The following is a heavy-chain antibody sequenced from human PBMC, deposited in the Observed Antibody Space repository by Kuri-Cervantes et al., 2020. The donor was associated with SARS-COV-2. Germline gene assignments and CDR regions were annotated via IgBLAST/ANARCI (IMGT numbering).Heavy chain of an antibody. CDR2: INPNSGGT. D-gene: IGHD3-3*01. J-gene: IGHJ4*02. Sequence: ASVNVSCKASGYTFTSYDINWVRQATGQGLEWMGWINPNSGGTNYAQKFQGRVTMTRDTSISTAYMELSRLRSDDTAVYYCARAPLDDFWSGYYYYFDYWGQGTLVTVSS. V-gene: IGHV1-2*02. CDR3: ARAPLDDFWSGYYYYFDY. CDR1: GYTFTSYD.